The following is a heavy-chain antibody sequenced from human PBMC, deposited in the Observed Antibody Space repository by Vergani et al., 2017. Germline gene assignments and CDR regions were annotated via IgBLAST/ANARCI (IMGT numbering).Heavy chain of an antibody. V-gene: IGHV3-23*01. CDR3: AKDGLSXYYDFWSGPRDFDY. J-gene: IGHJ4*02. CDR1: GFTFSSYA. Sequence: EVQLLESGGGLVQPGGSLRLSCAASGFTFSSYAMSWVRQAPGKGLEWVSAISGSGGSTYYADSVKGRFTISRDNSKNTLYLQMNSLRAEDTAVYYCAKDGLSXYYDFWSGPRDFDYWGQGTLVTVSS. D-gene: IGHD3-3*01. CDR2: ISGSGGST.